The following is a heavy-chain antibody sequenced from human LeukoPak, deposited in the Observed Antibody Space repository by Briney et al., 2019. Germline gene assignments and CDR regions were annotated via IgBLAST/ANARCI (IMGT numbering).Heavy chain of an antibody. J-gene: IGHJ4*02. Sequence: SETLSLTCTVSGGSISSYYWSWIRQPPGKGLEWIGYIYYSGSTSYNPSLKSRVTISVDTSKNQFSLKLSSVTAADTAVYYCARGGTRFDYWGQGTLVTVSS. CDR2: IYYSGST. D-gene: IGHD1-1*01. V-gene: IGHV4-59*01. CDR3: ARGGTRFDY. CDR1: GGSISSYY.